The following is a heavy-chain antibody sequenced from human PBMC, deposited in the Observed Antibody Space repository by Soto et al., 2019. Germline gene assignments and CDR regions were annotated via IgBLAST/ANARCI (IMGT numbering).Heavy chain of an antibody. CDR2: IDPSDSYT. Sequence: PGESLKISCKGSGHSFTSYWISWVRQMPGKGLEWMGRIDPSDSYTNYSPSFQGHVTISADKSISTAYLRWSSLKASDTAMYYCASSLPQIVVVPASDLDYGMDVWGQGTTVTVS. D-gene: IGHD2-2*01. J-gene: IGHJ6*02. CDR1: GHSFTSYW. V-gene: IGHV5-10-1*01. CDR3: ASSLPQIVVVPASDLDYGMDV.